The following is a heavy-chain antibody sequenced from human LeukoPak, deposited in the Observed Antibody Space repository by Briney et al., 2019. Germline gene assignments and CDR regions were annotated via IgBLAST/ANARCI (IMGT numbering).Heavy chain of an antibody. Sequence: SGGSLRLSCAASEFTFSSYSMNWVRQAPGKVLEWLSSISSSSSYIYYADSVKGRFTISRDNAKNSLYLQMNSLRAEDTAVYYCARAKRQQLVLGNWFDPWGQGTLVTVSS. J-gene: IGHJ5*02. CDR1: EFTFSSYS. D-gene: IGHD6-13*01. CDR3: ARAKRQQLVLGNWFDP. V-gene: IGHV3-21*01. CDR2: ISSSSSYI.